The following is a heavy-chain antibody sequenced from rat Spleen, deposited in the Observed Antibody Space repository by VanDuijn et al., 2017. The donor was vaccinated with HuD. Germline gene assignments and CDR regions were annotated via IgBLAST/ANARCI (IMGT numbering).Heavy chain of an antibody. CDR1: GLSFTSNS. V-gene: IGHV2-47*01. CDR3: ARQTLWVSDWYFDF. Sequence: QVQLKESGPGLVQPSQTLSLTCTVSGLSFTSNSVSWIRQPPGEGLEWMGVIWSNGGTDYNSAIKSRLSISRDTSKSQVFLKMNSLQTDDTAKYFCARQTLWVSDWYFDFWGPGTMVTVSS. CDR2: IWSNGGT. J-gene: IGHJ1*01. D-gene: IGHD1-7*01.